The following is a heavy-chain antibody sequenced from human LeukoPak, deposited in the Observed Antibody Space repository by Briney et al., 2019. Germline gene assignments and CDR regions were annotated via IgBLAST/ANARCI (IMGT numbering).Heavy chain of an antibody. CDR1: GFSFRTYG. CDR3: ATEAFYSRSSLDN. J-gene: IGHJ4*02. D-gene: IGHD6-6*01. V-gene: IGHV3-30*03. Sequence: GRSLRLSCSASGFSFRTYGMHWVRQAPGKGLEWVAAISYDGSSEYYSDPVKGRFSISRDNSKNTLYLQVNRLRGEDTADYYCATEAFYSRSSLDNWGQGTLVTVPS. CDR2: ISYDGSSE.